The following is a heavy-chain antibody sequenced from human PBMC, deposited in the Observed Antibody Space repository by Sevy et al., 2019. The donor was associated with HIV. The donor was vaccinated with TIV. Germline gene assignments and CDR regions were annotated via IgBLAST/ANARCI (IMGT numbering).Heavy chain of an antibody. CDR1: GFTFNKYN. CDR3: ARAEQTYFFDY. V-gene: IGHV3-21*06. Sequence: GGSLRLSCAASGFTFNKYNMNWVRQAPGKGLEWVSTITGYSTDIYYADSVKGRFTISRDDAKNSLYLQMNGLRAEDSAIYYCARAEQTYFFDYWGQGTLVTVSS. CDR2: ITGYSTDI. J-gene: IGHJ4*02.